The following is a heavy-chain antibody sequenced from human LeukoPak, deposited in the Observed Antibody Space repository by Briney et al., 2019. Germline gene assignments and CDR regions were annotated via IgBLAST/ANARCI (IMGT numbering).Heavy chain of an antibody. D-gene: IGHD6-19*01. CDR3: ARDRDSSGWATHWFDP. Sequence: ASVKVSCKASGYTFTDYYLHWVRQAPGQGLEWMGWINPKSGGTNYAQRYQGRVTMTRDTSISTAYMELSRLRSDDTAVYYCARDRDSSGWATHWFDPWGQGTLVTASS. V-gene: IGHV1-2*02. CDR1: GYTFTDYY. J-gene: IGHJ5*02. CDR2: INPKSGGT.